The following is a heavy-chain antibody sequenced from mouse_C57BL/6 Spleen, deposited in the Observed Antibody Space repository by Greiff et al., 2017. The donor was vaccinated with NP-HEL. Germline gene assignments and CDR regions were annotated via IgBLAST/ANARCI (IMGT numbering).Heavy chain of an antibody. V-gene: IGHV1-55*01. J-gene: IGHJ1*03. CDR2: IYPGSGST. CDR3: ARGDYGSSYIWYFDV. Sequence: QVQLQQPGAELVKPGASVKMSCKASGYTFTSYWITWVKQRPGQGLEWIGDIYPGSGSTNYNEKFKSKATLTVDTSSSTAYMQLSSLTAEDSAVYYCARGDYGSSYIWYFDVWGTVTTVTVSS. D-gene: IGHD1-1*01. CDR1: GYTFTSYW.